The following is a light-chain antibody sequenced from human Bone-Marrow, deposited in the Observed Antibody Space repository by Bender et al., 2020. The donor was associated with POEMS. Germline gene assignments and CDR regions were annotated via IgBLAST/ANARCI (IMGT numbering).Light chain of an antibody. Sequence: SSDLTQPPSVSVSPGQTARITCSGDVLPSHFSFWYQQRPGQAPILIIFKDNERPSGIPDRFSGSSSGKTVNLTISAVQAEDEADYYCQSTDNSGTYVFGGGTKLSVL. CDR3: QSTDNSGTYV. V-gene: IGLV3-25*03. J-gene: IGLJ3*02. CDR1: VLPSHF. CDR2: KDN.